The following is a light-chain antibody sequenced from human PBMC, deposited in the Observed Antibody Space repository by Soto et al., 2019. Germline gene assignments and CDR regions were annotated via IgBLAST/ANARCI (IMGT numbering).Light chain of an antibody. Sequence: ENVLTQSPGTPSLSPGERATLSCRASQTVYNGYLAWYQQKPGQAPRLLIYGASSRATGIPDRFSGSESGTDFTLTISSLEPEDFAVYYCQQYVSSPRTFGQGTKVEIK. CDR1: QTVYNGY. J-gene: IGKJ1*01. CDR2: GAS. V-gene: IGKV3-20*01. CDR3: QQYVSSPRT.